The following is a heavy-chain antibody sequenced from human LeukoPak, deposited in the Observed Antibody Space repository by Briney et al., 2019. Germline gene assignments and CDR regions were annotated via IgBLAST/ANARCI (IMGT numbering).Heavy chain of an antibody. Sequence: SETLSLTCAVYGGSFSGYYWSWIRQPPGKGLEWIGEINHSGSTNYNPSLKSRVTISVDTSKNQFSLKLSSVTAADTAVYYCGRARHWGYANYWGQGTLVTVSS. CDR3: GRARHWGYANY. J-gene: IGHJ4*02. CDR1: GGSFSGYY. CDR2: INHSGST. D-gene: IGHD3-16*01. V-gene: IGHV4-34*01.